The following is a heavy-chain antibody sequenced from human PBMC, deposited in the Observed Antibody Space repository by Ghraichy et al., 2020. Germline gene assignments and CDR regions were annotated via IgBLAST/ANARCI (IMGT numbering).Heavy chain of an antibody. CDR3: ARDHGYGDPGGDY. Sequence: GGSLRLSCAASGFTFSSYAMHWVRQAPGKGLEWVAVISYDGSNKYYADSVKGRFTISRDNSKNTLYLQMNSLRAEDTAVYYCARDHGYGDPGGDYWGQGTLVTVSS. J-gene: IGHJ4*02. CDR2: ISYDGSNK. D-gene: IGHD4-17*01. V-gene: IGHV3-30-3*01. CDR1: GFTFSSYA.